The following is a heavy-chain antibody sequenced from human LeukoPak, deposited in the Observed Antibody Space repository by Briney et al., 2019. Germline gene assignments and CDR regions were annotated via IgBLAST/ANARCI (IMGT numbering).Heavy chain of an antibody. CDR3: ARAWSGSGYPPLFYMDV. CDR1: GGTFSSYA. Sequence: SVKVSCKASGGTFSSYAISWVRQAPGQGLEWMGGIIPIFGTANYAQKFQGRVTITTDESTSTAYMELSSLRSEDTAVYYCARAWSGSGYPPLFYMDVWGRGATVIVSS. CDR2: IIPIFGTA. D-gene: IGHD3-3*01. J-gene: IGHJ6*03. V-gene: IGHV1-69*05.